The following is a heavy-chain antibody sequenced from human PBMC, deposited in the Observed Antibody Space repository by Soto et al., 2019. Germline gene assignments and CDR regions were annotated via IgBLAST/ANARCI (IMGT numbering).Heavy chain of an antibody. CDR2: IYWDDDK. Sequence: QITLKESGPTLVKPTQTLTLTCTFSGFSLSTGGVGVGWIRQPPGKALEWLALIYWDDDKRYRTSLQNRLTIPADTPYNQVVLSMSNMGPGDTATYYCAPRNVEVVGGSTNTFGHWGQGALVTVSS. CDR3: APRNVEVVGGSTNTFGH. CDR1: GFSLSTGGVG. V-gene: IGHV2-5*02. D-gene: IGHD2-15*01. J-gene: IGHJ4*02.